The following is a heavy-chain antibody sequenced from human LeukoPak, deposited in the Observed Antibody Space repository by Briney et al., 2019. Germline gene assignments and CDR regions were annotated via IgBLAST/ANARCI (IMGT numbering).Heavy chain of an antibody. D-gene: IGHD6-13*01. CDR3: ARDRSLYSSSWFPFDY. V-gene: IGHV3-21*01. Sequence: NPGGSLRLSCAASGFTFSSYAMNWVRQAPGKGLEWVSSISSSSSYIYYADSVKGRFTISRDNAKNSLYLQMNSLRAEDTAVYYCARDRSLYSSSWFPFDYWGQGTLVTVSS. CDR2: ISSSSSYI. J-gene: IGHJ4*02. CDR1: GFTFSSYA.